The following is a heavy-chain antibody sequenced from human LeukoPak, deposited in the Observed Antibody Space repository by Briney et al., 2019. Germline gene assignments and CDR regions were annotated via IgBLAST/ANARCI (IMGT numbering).Heavy chain of an antibody. Sequence: GGSLRLSCTTSGFTFSSYAMNWVRQAPGKGLEWVSGIGAGGTFTYYADSVKGRFTISRDNSRNTLYLQMNSLKTEDTAVYYCATEFEGGEYYRRFDYWGQGTLVTVSS. CDR2: IGAGGTFT. CDR1: GFTFSSYA. J-gene: IGHJ4*02. CDR3: ATEFEGGEYYRRFDY. D-gene: IGHD1-14*01. V-gene: IGHV3-23*01.